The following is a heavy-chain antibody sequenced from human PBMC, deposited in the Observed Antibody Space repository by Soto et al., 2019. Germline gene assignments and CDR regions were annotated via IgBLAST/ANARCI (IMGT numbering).Heavy chain of an antibody. D-gene: IGHD3-16*01. V-gene: IGHV3-23*01. CDR1: GFTFSSYA. CDR2: ISGSGGST. CDR3: AKRRFRGVMPDYFDY. J-gene: IGHJ4*02. Sequence: GGSLRLSCAASGFTFSSYAMSWVRQAPGKGLEWVSAISGSGGSTYYADSVKGRFTISRDNSKNTLYLQMNSLRAEDTAVYYCAKRRFRGVMPDYFDYWGQGTLVTVSS.